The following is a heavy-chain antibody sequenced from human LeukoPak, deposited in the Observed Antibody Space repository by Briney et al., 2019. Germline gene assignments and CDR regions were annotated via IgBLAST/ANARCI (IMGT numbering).Heavy chain of an antibody. Sequence: GGSLRLSCAASGFTFSSYGMHWVRQAPGKGLEWVAVIWYDGSNTYYADSVKGRFTISRDNSKNTLYLQMNSLRAEDTAIYYCAALLQGDGMDVWGKGTTVTVSS. CDR3: AALLQGDGMDV. CDR1: GFTFSSYG. V-gene: IGHV3-33*01. J-gene: IGHJ6*04. D-gene: IGHD4-11*01. CDR2: IWYDGSNT.